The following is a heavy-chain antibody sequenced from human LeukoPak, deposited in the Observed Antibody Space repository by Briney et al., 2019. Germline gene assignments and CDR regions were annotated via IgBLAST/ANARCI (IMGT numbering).Heavy chain of an antibody. D-gene: IGHD4-23*01. CDR3: AREGYGGNSGLDY. CDR1: GFTFSSYS. Sequence: GGSLRLSCAASGFTFSSYSMNWVRQAPGKGLEWVSSISSSSSYIYYADSVKGRFTISRDNAKNSLYLQMNSLRAEDTAVYYCAREGYGGNSGLDYWGQGTLVTVSS. CDR2: ISSSSSYI. J-gene: IGHJ4*02. V-gene: IGHV3-21*01.